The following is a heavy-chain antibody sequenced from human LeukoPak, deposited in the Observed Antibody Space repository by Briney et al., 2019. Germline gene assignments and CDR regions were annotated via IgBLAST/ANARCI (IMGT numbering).Heavy chain of an antibody. CDR2: IYYSGST. CDR3: ARDGVRYGMDV. D-gene: IGHD3-16*01. J-gene: IGHJ6*02. V-gene: IGHV4-30-4*01. Sequence: SHTLSLLCTVSGGSIIRRDYYWSWIRQPPGKVLEWIGYIYYSGSTYYNPSLKSRVTISVDTSKNQFSLKLSSVTAAATAVYYCARDGVRYGMDVWGQGTTVTVSS. CDR1: GGSIIRRDYY.